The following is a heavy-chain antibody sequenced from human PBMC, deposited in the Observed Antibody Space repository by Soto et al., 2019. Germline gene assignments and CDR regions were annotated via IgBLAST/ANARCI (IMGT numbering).Heavy chain of an antibody. J-gene: IGHJ3*01. Sequence: LSLSCVASQFPFDVYSMHWVRQAPGKGLEWVSYIRHTTSATFYADAVKGRFTISRDNRKNSLFLQMNSLRDDDTGVYFCARDRGSSGMFELDVWGPGTLVTVSS. V-gene: IGHV3-48*02. CDR3: ARDRGSSGMFELDV. CDR2: IRHTTSAT. D-gene: IGHD6-19*01. CDR1: QFPFDVYS.